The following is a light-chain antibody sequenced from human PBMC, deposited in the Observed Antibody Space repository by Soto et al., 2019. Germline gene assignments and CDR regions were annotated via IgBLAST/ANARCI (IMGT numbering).Light chain of an antibody. CDR3: QHCDYPPI. V-gene: IGKV1-33*01. J-gene: IGKJ3*01. Sequence: DIQMPQSPSSLSASVGDRVTITCQASQDITSYLNWYQHKPGKTPKLLIYDASILEAGVPPRFSGSGSGTDFTRTISSLQPDDVATYYCQHCDYPPIFGPGTTVDF. CDR2: DAS. CDR1: QDITSY.